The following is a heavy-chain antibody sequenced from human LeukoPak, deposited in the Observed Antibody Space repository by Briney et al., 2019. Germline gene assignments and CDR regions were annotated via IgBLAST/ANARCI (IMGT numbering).Heavy chain of an antibody. CDR2: IKQDGSEK. CDR1: GFSFNSCW. CDR3: ASRAHFWSGPGG. V-gene: IGHV3-7*01. Sequence: GGSLRLSCAASGFSFNSCWMSWVRQASGKGLEWVANIKQDGSEKYYVDSVKGRFTISRDNAKKFLYLQMNSLRAEDTAVYYCASRAHFWSGPGGWGQGTLVTVSS. J-gene: IGHJ4*02. D-gene: IGHD3-3*02.